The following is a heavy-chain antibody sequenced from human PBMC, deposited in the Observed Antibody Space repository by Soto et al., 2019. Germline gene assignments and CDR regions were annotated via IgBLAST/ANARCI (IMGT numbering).Heavy chain of an antibody. CDR3: ARETECGSGGSCYPYFQH. V-gene: IGHV1-46*01. D-gene: IGHD2-15*01. CDR1: GYTFTSYY. CDR2: INPSGGST. Sequence: ASVKVSCKASGYTFTSYYMHWVRQAPGQGREWMGIINPSGGSTSYAQKFQGRVTMTRDTSTSTVYMELSSLRSEDTAVYYCARETECGSGGSCYPYFQHWGQGXLVTVSS. J-gene: IGHJ1*01.